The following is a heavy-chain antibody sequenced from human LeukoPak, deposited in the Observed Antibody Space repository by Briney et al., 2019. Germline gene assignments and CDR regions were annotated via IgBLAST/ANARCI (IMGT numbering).Heavy chain of an antibody. J-gene: IGHJ6*02. V-gene: IGHV4-31*03. CDR1: GGSISSGGYS. CDR3: ARLDMYYYYGMDV. CDR2: IYYSGST. Sequence: SETLSLTCTVSGGSISSGGYSWSWIRQHPGKGLAWIGYIYYSGSTYYNPSLKSRVTISVDTSKNQFSLTLSSVTAADTAVYHCARLDMYYYYGMDVWGQGTTVTVSS. D-gene: IGHD2-8*01.